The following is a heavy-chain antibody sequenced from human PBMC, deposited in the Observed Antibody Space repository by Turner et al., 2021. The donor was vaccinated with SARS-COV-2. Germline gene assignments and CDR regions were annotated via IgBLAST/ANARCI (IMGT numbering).Heavy chain of an antibody. D-gene: IGHD6-13*01. J-gene: IGHJ4*02. CDR1: GFTFTSYW. Sequence: EVQLVESGGGLVQPGGSLRLSCVASGFTFTSYWMTWVRQAPGKGLEWVDNINEDGRGQYYVDSARGRFTISRDNAKNSLYLQMESLRAEDTAVYFCARALGHHSGWGRGTLVTVSS. V-gene: IGHV3-7*01. CDR3: ARALGHHSG. CDR2: INEDGRGQ.